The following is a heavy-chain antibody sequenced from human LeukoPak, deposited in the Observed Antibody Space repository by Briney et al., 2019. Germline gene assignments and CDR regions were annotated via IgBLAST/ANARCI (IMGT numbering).Heavy chain of an antibody. CDR3: ARDRGCSATTCYTGGDWFDP. V-gene: IGHV1-2*02. CDR1: GYAFTGYY. J-gene: IGHJ5*02. CDR2: INPNSGAT. D-gene: IGHD2-2*02. Sequence: ASVKVSCKASGYAFTGYYIHWVRQAPGQGLEWMGWINPNSGATNYAQKFLGGVTMTRDTSISTAYMELSRLRFDDTAVYFCARDRGCSATTCYTGGDWFDPWGQGTLVTVSS.